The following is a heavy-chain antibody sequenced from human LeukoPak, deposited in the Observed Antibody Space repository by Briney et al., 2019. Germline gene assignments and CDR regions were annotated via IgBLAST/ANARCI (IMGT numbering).Heavy chain of an antibody. Sequence: ASVKVSCKASGYTFTSYVINWVRQATGQGLEWMGWMNPNSGNTGYAQKFQGRVTMTRNTSISTAYMELSSLRSEDTAVYYCARRGRITMVRGVSHFDYWGQGTLVTVSS. D-gene: IGHD3-10*01. CDR3: ARRGRITMVRGVSHFDY. V-gene: IGHV1-8*01. CDR2: MNPNSGNT. CDR1: GYTFTSYV. J-gene: IGHJ4*02.